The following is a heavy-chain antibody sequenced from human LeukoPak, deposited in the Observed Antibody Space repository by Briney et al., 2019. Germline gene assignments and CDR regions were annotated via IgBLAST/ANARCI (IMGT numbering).Heavy chain of an antibody. D-gene: IGHD6-6*01. CDR2: INPSGGST. CDR1: GYTFTSYY. J-gene: IGHJ6*02. V-gene: IGHV1-46*01. CDR3: ARAEGSSSFYYYGMDV. Sequence: APVKVSCKASGYTFTSYYMHWVRQAPGQGLEWMGIINPSGGSTSYAQKFQGRVTITRDTSASTAYMELSSLRSEDTAVYYCARAEGSSSFYYYGMDVWGQGTTVTVSS.